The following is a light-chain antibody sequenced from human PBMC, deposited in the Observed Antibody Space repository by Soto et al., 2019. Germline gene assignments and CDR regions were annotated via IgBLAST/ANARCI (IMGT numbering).Light chain of an antibody. CDR3: SSFAGSSKLV. Sequence: QSALTQPPSASGSPGQSVTISCTGTSSDVGRYKYVSWYQQYPGKAPKAMIYEVNKRPSGVPDRCSGSKSGNTASLTVSGLQTEDEAHYYCSSFAGSSKLVFGGGTKLTVL. CDR1: SSDVGRYKY. CDR2: EVN. J-gene: IGLJ3*02. V-gene: IGLV2-8*01.